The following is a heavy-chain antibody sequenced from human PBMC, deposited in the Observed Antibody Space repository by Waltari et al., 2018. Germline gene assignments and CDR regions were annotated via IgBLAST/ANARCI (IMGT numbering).Heavy chain of an antibody. CDR2: INPSGGST. J-gene: IGHJ4*02. Sequence: QVQLVQSGAEVKKPGASVKVSCKASGYTFTSYYMHWVRQAPGHGLEWMGIINPSGGSTSYAQKFQGRVTMTRDTSTSTVYMELSSLRSEDTAVYYCARDHPYYDSSGYYLYFDYWGQGTLVTVSS. D-gene: IGHD3-22*01. CDR3: ARDHPYYDSSGYYLYFDY. CDR1: GYTFTSYY. V-gene: IGHV1-46*01.